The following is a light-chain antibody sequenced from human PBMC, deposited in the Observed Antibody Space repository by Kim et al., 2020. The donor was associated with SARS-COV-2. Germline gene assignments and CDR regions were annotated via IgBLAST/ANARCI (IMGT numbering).Light chain of an antibody. CDR3: QQYNNWPPVYS. CDR1: QSVARN. J-gene: IGKJ2*01. V-gene: IGKV3-15*01. Sequence: EIVMTQSPATLSVSPGERATLSCRASQSVARNLAWYQQKPGQAPRLLIYVASTRATGIPARFSGSGSGTEFTLTISNLQSEDLGIYYCQQYNNWPPVYSFGQGTKLEI. CDR2: VAS.